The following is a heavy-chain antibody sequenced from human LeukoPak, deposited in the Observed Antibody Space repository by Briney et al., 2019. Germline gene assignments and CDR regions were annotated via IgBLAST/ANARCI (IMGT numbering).Heavy chain of an antibody. D-gene: IGHD1-26*01. J-gene: IGHJ4*02. CDR2: IDYDGGSG. Sequence: GGSLRLSCTVSGFTLSSYEMSWIRQAPGKGLEWVSSIDYDGGSGHYADSVKGRFTISRDNSNNTLFLHLNSLRGEDTAVSYCTRGGEGSYYRTYYFDYWGQGTLVTVSS. CDR3: TRGGEGSYYRTYYFDY. V-gene: IGHV3-23*01. CDR1: GFTLSSYE.